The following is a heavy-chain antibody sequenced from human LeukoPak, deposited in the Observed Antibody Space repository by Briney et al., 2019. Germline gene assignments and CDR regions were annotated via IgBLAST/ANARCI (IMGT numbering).Heavy chain of an antibody. CDR3: AKILGSYEGLFDY. V-gene: IGHV4-61*02. J-gene: IGHJ4*02. Sequence: SQTLSLTCTVSGGSISGINYYWTWIRQPAGKGLEWIGRIYTTGSSNYNPSLKSRVTISVDTSNNQFSLKLSSVTAADTAVYYCAKILGSYEGLFDYWGQGTLVTVSS. CDR1: GGSISGINYY. D-gene: IGHD1-26*01. CDR2: IYTTGSS.